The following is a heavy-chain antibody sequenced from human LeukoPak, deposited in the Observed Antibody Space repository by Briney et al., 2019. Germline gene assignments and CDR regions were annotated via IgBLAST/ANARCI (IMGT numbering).Heavy chain of an antibody. CDR1: GGTLITSA. V-gene: IGHV1-69*05. CDR3: ARNPRYYSDTSGYYPFDY. J-gene: IGHJ4*02. Sequence: ASVKVSCKTSGGTLITSAINWVRQAPGQGLEWMGGIIPMFGRTNYAQKFQGRVTITTDESTSTAYMELRSLRSEDTAVYYCARNPRYYSDTSGYYPFDYWGQGTLVTVSS. D-gene: IGHD3-22*01. CDR2: IIPMFGRT.